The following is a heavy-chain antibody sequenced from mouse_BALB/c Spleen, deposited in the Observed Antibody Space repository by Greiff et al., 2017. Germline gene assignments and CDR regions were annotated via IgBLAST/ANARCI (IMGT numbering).Heavy chain of an antibody. CDR1: GYTFTSYW. CDR2: INPSTGYT. V-gene: IGHV1-7*01. D-gene: IGHD2-1*01. CDR3: ASGNPLYAMDY. Sequence: QVQLQQSGAELAKPGASVKMSCKASGYTFTSYWMHWVKQRPGQGLEWIGYINPSTGYTEYNQKFKDKATLTADKSSSTAYMQLSSLTSEDSAVYYCASGNPLYAMDYWGQGTSVTVSS. J-gene: IGHJ4*01.